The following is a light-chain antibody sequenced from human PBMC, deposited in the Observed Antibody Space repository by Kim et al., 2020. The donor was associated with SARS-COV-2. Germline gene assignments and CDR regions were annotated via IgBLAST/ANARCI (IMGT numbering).Light chain of an antibody. J-gene: IGKJ2*01. CDR1: QGISKY. CDR3: LQDDKSPDT. CDR2: AAS. V-gene: IGKV1-6*01. Sequence: AIQLTQSPSSLSASVGDRVTITCRANQGISKYLAWYQQKPGKVPKLLIYAASTLQTGVPPRFSGSVSGTDFTLTISNLQPEDFATYDCLQDDKSPDTCGQGTRLEI.